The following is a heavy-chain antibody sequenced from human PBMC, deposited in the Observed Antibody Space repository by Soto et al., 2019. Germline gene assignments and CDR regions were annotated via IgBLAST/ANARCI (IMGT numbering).Heavy chain of an antibody. V-gene: IGHV3-30*18. J-gene: IGHJ4*02. CDR2: ISYDASYK. D-gene: IGHD6-13*01. Sequence: QVQLVESGGGVVQPGRSLRLSCAASGFTFSSYGMHWVRRAPGKGLEWVALISYDASYKYYPDSVKGRFTISRDNSKNTLYLQMNSLRPEDTAVYYCAKRGLASAAADYWGQGTLVTVSS. CDR3: AKRGLASAAADY. CDR1: GFTFSSYG.